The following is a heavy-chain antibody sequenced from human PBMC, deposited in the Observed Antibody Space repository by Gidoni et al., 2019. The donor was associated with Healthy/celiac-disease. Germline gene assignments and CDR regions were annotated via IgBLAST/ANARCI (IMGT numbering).Heavy chain of an antibody. V-gene: IGHV3-33*01. CDR1: GFTFSSYG. CDR3: ARARNIVVVPAAAVFDY. CDR2: IWYDGSNK. Sequence: QVQLVESGGGVVQPGRSLRLSCAASGFTFSSYGMHWVRQAPGKGLEWVAVIWYDGSNKYYADSVKGRFTISRDNSKNTLYLQMNSLRAEDTAVYYCARARNIVVVPAAAVFDYWGQGTLVTVSS. J-gene: IGHJ4*02. D-gene: IGHD2-2*01.